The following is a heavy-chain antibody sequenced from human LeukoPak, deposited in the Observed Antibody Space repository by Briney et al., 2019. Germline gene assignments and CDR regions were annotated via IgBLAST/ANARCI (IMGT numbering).Heavy chain of an antibody. CDR2: IYHSGST. V-gene: IGHV4-38-2*02. CDR3: ARGPLLWFGELSSWFDP. CDR1: GYSISSGYY. Sequence: PSETLSLTCTVSGYSISSGYYWGWIRQPPGKGLEWIGSIYHSGSTYYNPSLKSRVTISVDTSKNQFSLKLSSVTAADTAVYYCARGPLLWFGELSSWFDPWGQGTLVTVSS. J-gene: IGHJ5*02. D-gene: IGHD3-10*01.